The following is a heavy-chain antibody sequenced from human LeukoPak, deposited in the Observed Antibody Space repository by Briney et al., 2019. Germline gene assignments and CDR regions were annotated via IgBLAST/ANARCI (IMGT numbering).Heavy chain of an antibody. V-gene: IGHV3-23*01. CDR3: AKWGDYDVLTGYYVSDY. J-gene: IGHJ4*02. CDR1: GFIFSNYA. CDR2: ITGSGGST. D-gene: IGHD3-9*01. Sequence: GASLRLSCAASGFIFSNYAMSWVRQAPGKGLEWVSAITGSGGSTYYADSVKGRFTISRDNSKNTLYLQMNSLRAEDTAVYYCAKWGDYDVLTGYYVSDYWGQGTPVTVSS.